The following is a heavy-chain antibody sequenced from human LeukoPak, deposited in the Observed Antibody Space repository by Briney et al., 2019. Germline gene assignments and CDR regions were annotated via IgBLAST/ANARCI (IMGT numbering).Heavy chain of an antibody. D-gene: IGHD3-10*01. Sequence: GGSLRLSCAASGFTFSSYGMSWVRQAPGKGLEWVSSISGSGGTTYHADSVKGRFTLSRDNSKNTLYLQMNSLRAEDTAVYYCAKGSRSLRFGEAGDYWGQGTLVTVSS. J-gene: IGHJ4*02. CDR1: GFTFSSYG. CDR3: AKGSRSLRFGEAGDY. V-gene: IGHV3-23*01. CDR2: ISGSGGTT.